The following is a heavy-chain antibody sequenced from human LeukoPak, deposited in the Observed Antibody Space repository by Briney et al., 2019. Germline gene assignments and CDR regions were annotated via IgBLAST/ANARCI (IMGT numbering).Heavy chain of an antibody. V-gene: IGHV3-11*03. CDR3: ARAHGGSSTSYDY. D-gene: IGHD2-2*01. CDR1: GFTFSDYY. Sequence: PGGSLRLSCAASGFTFSDYYMSWIRQAPGKGLEWVPYISSSSSYTNYADSVQGRFTISRDNARNSLYLQMNSLRAEDTAVYYCARAHGGSSTSYDYWGQGTLVTVSS. CDR2: ISSSSSYT. J-gene: IGHJ4*02.